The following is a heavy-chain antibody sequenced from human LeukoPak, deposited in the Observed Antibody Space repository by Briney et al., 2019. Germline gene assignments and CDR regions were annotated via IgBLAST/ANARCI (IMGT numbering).Heavy chain of an antibody. V-gene: IGHV4-59*11. D-gene: IGHD3-3*01. CDR1: GVSINGHY. CDR2: IYDSESA. J-gene: IGHJ6*03. Sequence: SETLSLTCTVSGVSINGHYWSWLRQPPGKGLEWIGFIYDSESANYKSSLESRVTMTLDTSKNQFSLKLNSVTAADTAVYYCARVLQNYYHLDVWGEGTTVTVSS. CDR3: ARVLQNYYHLDV.